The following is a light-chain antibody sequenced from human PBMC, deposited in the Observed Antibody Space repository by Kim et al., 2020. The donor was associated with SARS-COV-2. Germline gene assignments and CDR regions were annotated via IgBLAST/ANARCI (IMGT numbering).Light chain of an antibody. CDR3: QVWESSSDHPV. J-gene: IGLJ3*02. CDR2: YDR. CDR1: NVRSKS. V-gene: IGLV3-21*01. Sequence: LGKEARTRWGCNNVRSKSEHWYWQKPGQAHVLVMNYDRDRPSGIPEPFPGSNSGNTDTLTISRGEAGDEADYYCQVWESSSDHPVFGGGTQLTVL.